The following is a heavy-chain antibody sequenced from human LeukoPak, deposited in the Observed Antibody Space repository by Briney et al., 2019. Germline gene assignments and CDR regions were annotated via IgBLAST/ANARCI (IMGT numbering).Heavy chain of an antibody. V-gene: IGHV1-18*01. Sequence: ASVKVSCKASGYTFINYDFSWVRQAPGQGLEWMGWISTYNGNTNYAQKLQGRVTMTTDTSTSTAYMELSSLRSEDTAVYYCARGHITMVRGVIIGWFDPWGQGTLVTVSS. CDR3: ARGHITMVRGVIIGWFDP. J-gene: IGHJ5*02. CDR2: ISTYNGNT. CDR1: GYTFINYD. D-gene: IGHD3-10*01.